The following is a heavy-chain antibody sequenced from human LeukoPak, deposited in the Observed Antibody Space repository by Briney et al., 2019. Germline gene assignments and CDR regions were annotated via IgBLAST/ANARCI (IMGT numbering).Heavy chain of an antibody. Sequence: GGSLRLSCAASGFTFSTFGMHWVRQAPGKGLEWVAVISYDGSNKYYADSVKGRFTISRDNSKNTLYLQMNSLRAEDTAVYYCARDITVTDAFDIWGQGTMVTVSS. V-gene: IGHV3-30*19. CDR2: ISYDGSNK. CDR1: GFTFSTFG. J-gene: IGHJ3*02. D-gene: IGHD4-17*01. CDR3: ARDITVTDAFDI.